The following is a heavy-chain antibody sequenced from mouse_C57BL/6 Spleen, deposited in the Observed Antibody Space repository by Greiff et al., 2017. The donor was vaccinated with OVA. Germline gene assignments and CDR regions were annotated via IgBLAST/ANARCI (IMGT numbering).Heavy chain of an antibody. D-gene: IGHD1-1*01. V-gene: IGHV1-80*01. Sequence: LVESGAELVKPGASVKISCKASGYAFRSYWMNWVKQRPGKGLEWIGQIYPGDGDTNYNGKFKGKATLTADKSSSTAYMQLSSLNSEDSAVYFCARGSSYGYWGQGTTLTVSS. J-gene: IGHJ2*01. CDR3: ARGSSYGY. CDR1: GYAFRSYW. CDR2: IYPGDGDT.